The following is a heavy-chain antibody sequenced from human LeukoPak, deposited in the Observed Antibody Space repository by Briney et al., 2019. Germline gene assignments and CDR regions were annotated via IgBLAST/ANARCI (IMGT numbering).Heavy chain of an antibody. CDR3: ARTYYYGSGSYRDPYYFDY. CDR2: TYYSGST. CDR1: GGSISSSSHF. V-gene: IGHV4-39*01. Sequence: PSETLSLTCTVSGGSISSSSHFWAWIRQPPGKGLEWMGSTYYSGSTYYNPSLKSRVTISVDTSKNQFSLKLSSVTAADTAVYYCARTYYYGSGSYRDPYYFDYWGQGTLVTVSS. J-gene: IGHJ4*02. D-gene: IGHD3-10*01.